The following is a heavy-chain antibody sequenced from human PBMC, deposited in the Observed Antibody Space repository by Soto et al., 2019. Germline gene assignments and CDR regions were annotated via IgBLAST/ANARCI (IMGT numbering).Heavy chain of an antibody. CDR1: GDSYSMSPYS. CDR2: IYDSGST. J-gene: IGHJ5*02. Sequence: PSETLSLTCNKSGDSYSMSPYSWSWIRQPRGKALEWTGFIYDSGSTSYNPSLKSRVSISVDTSKNQCSLKLNSVTAADTAMYYCARGGWFIFHPWGQGILVTVSS. CDR3: ARGGWFIFHP. D-gene: IGHD2-8*01. V-gene: IGHV4-61*01.